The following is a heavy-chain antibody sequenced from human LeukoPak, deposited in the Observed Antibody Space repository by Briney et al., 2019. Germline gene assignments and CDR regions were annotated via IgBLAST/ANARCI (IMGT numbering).Heavy chain of an antibody. J-gene: IGHJ6*03. V-gene: IGHV4-34*01. D-gene: IGHD3-3*01. CDR2: INHSGST. Sequence: TSETLSLTCAVYGGSFSDYYWSWIRQPPGKGLEWIGEINHSGSTKYNPSLKSRVTISVDTSKNQFSLKLSSVTAADTAVYYCARGFRSVVWSGPYYMDVWGKGTTVTASS. CDR3: ARGFRSVVWSGPYYMDV. CDR1: GGSFSDYY.